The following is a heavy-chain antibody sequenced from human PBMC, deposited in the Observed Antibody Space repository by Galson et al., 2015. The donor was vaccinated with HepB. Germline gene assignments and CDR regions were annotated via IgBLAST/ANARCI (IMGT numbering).Heavy chain of an antibody. V-gene: IGHV4-59*08. Sequence: SETLSLTCSVSGGSFSSSYWSWIRQPPGKGLEWIGYVYYSGSTNYNPSLKSRVTISVDTSKNQFSLKLRSVTAADTAVYYCARLRDYYGSGSYFGWFDPWGQGTLVTVSS. J-gene: IGHJ5*02. CDR2: VYYSGST. CDR1: GGSFSSSY. CDR3: ARLRDYYGSGSYFGWFDP. D-gene: IGHD3-10*01.